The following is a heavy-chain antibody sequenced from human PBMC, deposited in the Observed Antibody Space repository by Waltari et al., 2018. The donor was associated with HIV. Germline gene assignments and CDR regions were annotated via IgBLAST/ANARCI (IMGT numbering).Heavy chain of an antibody. CDR1: GYSISRGYF. CDR3: ARVMTTGSGDY. Sequence: QVQLQESGPGLVKPSETLSLTCAVSGYSISRGYFWGWIRQPPGKGLEWIGNIYHSGSTYYNPSLKSRLTISVDRSKTQFSLRLSSVTAADTAVYYCARVMTTGSGDYWGQGTLVTVSS. V-gene: IGHV4-38-2*01. J-gene: IGHJ4*02. D-gene: IGHD4-17*01. CDR2: IYHSGST.